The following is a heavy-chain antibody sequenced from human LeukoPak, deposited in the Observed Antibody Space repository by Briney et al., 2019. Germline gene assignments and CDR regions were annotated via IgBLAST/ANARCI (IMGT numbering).Heavy chain of an antibody. V-gene: IGHV4-34*01. J-gene: IGHJ4*02. CDR1: GGSFSGYY. D-gene: IGHD2/OR15-2a*01. CDR2: INHSGST. CDR3: ARGQNLYRPSFYFPY. Sequence: SETLSLTCAVYGGSFSGYYWSWIRQPPGKGLEWIGEINHSGSTNYNPSLKSRVTISVDTSKNQFSLKLSSVTAADTAVYYCARGQNLYRPSFYFPYGAQGTLVTVSS.